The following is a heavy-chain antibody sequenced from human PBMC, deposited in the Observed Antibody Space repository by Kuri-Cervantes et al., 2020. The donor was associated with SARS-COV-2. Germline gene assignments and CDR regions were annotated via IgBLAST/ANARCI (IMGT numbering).Heavy chain of an antibody. J-gene: IGHJ4*02. Sequence: SETLSLTCTVSGASISSYYWSWIRQPPGKGLEWIGYIYYSGSTNYNPSLKSRVTISVDTSKNQFSLKLSSVTAADTAVYYCARVERLYSYGTFDYWGQGNRV. CDR1: GASISSYY. V-gene: IGHV4-59*01. CDR2: IYYSGST. D-gene: IGHD5-18*01. CDR3: ARVERLYSYGTFDY.